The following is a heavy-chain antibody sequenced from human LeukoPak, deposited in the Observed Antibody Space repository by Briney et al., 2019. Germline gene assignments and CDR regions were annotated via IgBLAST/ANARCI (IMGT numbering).Heavy chain of an antibody. V-gene: IGHV3-33*01. CDR2: IWYDGGHK. CDR3: ARDRDYDSANFDY. Sequence: TGGSLRLSCAASGFTFSSFGMHWVRQAPGKGLEWVAVIWYDGGHKYYADSVKGRFSTSRDNSKNTLYLQMSSLRAEDTAVYYCARDRDYDSANFDYWGQGTLVTVSS. CDR1: GFTFSSFG. J-gene: IGHJ4*02. D-gene: IGHD3-22*01.